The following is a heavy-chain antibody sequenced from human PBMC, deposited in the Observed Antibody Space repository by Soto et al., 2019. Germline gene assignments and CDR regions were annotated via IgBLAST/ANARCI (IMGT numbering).Heavy chain of an antibody. CDR1: GGTFSTYT. J-gene: IGHJ4*02. D-gene: IGHD3-16*01. CDR3: ATLGAQCVR. CDR2: IIPFLNIS. V-gene: IGHV1-69*09. Sequence: QVQLVQSGADVKKPGSSVKVSCKTFGGTFSTYTINWVRQAPGQGLVWMGSIIPFLNISNYARSFLGRLTIAAGESTSTAVMHLESLRFEDSAIYFCATLGAQCVRRGQGKLVAV.